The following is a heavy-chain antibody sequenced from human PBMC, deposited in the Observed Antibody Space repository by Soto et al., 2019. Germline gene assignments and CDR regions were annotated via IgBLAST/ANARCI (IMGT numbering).Heavy chain of an antibody. CDR2: INHSGST. V-gene: IGHV4-34*01. Sequence: SETLSLSCAVYGGSFSGYYWSWIRQPPGKGLEWIGEINHSGSTNYNPSLKSRVTISVDTSKNQFSLKLSSVTAADTVVYYCARGRGRWLRSHYYMAVWGKGTTVTVSS. CDR1: GGSFSGYY. D-gene: IGHD6-19*01. CDR3: ARGRGRWLRSHYYMAV. J-gene: IGHJ6*03.